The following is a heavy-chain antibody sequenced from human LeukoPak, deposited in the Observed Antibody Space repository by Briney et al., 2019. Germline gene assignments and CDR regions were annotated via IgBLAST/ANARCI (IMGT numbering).Heavy chain of an antibody. CDR3: ARGPAGYN. CDR1: GFTVSSNH. V-gene: IGHV3-53*01. J-gene: IGHJ4*02. D-gene: IGHD1-1*01. Sequence: GGSLRLSCAASGFTVSSNHMSWVRQAPGKGLEWVSVIYSGGSTDYADSVKGRFTISRDNLKNTLYLQMNSLRAEDTAVYYCARGPAGYNWGQGTLATFSS. CDR2: IYSGGST.